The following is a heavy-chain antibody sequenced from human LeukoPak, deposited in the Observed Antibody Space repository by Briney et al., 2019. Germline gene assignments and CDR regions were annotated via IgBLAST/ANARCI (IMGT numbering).Heavy chain of an antibody. CDR2: KSYDGSNK. Sequence: PGRSLRLSCAASGFTFSSYAMHWVRQAPGKGLEWVAVKSYDGSNKYYADSVKGRFTISRDNSKNTLYLQMNSLRAEDTAVYYCARERIAVAGYNWFDPWGQGTLVTVSS. V-gene: IGHV3-30-3*01. CDR3: ARERIAVAGYNWFDP. CDR1: GFTFSSYA. J-gene: IGHJ5*02. D-gene: IGHD6-19*01.